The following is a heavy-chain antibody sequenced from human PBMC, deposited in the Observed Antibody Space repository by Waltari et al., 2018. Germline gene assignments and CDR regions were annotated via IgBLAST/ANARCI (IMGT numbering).Heavy chain of an antibody. V-gene: IGHV3-43*01. Sequence: EVQLVESGGVVVQPGGSLRLSCAASGFNFAEHPMHWVRQTPGRGLEWVSLVNWDGGTSHYADSVKGRFTISRNNSKNSVYLQMSSLRSEDTALYYCAKGRDTYIFSDAFDSWGQGTLVTVSS. D-gene: IGHD2-15*01. CDR1: GFNFAEHP. CDR3: AKGRDTYIFSDAFDS. J-gene: IGHJ4*02. CDR2: VNWDGGTS.